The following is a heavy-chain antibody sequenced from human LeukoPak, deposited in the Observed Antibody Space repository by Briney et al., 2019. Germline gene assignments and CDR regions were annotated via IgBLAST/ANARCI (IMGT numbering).Heavy chain of an antibody. CDR3: ATACGGKSCHLNA. V-gene: IGHV1-2*02. CDR1: GYSFTAYY. Sequence: GASVKVSCKTSGYSFTAYYIHWVRQAPGQGLEWMGWIIPDSGGTKYGQKYQGRVTMTRDTSIRTAYMELNNLRYDDTAVYYCATACGGKSCHLNAWGQGTLVTVSS. D-gene: IGHD2-15*01. J-gene: IGHJ5*02. CDR2: IIPDSGGT.